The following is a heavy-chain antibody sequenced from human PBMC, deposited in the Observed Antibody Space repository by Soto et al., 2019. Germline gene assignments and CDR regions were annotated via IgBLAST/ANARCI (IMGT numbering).Heavy chain of an antibody. D-gene: IGHD3-9*01. CDR2: IYYTGTT. CDR1: GGSISSGDYY. J-gene: IGHJ4*02. CDR3: ARQWGRLYYDILGY. V-gene: IGHV4-30-4*01. Sequence: PSETLSLTCTVSGGSISSGDYYWSWIRQPPGKGLEWIGYIYYTGTTYYNSSLKSRVTISVGTSKNQFSLMLSSVTAADTAVYYCARQWGRLYYDILGYRGQGTLVTVSS.